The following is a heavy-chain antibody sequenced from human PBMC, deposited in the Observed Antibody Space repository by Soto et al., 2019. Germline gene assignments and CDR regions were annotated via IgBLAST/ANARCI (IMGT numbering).Heavy chain of an antibody. J-gene: IGHJ4*02. CDR3: ARDRIAALDY. D-gene: IGHD6-25*01. CDR2: IYYSGST. CDR1: GGSISSGGYY. Sequence: SETLSLTCTVSGGSISSGGYYWSWIRQHPGKGLEWIGYIYYSGSTYYNPSLKSRVTISVDTSKNQFSLKLSSVTAADTAVYYCARDRIAALDYWGQGTLVTVSS. V-gene: IGHV4-31*03.